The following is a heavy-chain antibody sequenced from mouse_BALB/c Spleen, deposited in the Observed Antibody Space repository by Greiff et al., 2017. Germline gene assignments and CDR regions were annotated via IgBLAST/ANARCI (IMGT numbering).Heavy chain of an antibody. D-gene: IGHD1-2*01. Sequence: QVQLKESGPGLVAPSQSLSITCTVSGFSLSRYSVHWVRQPPGKGLEWLGMIWGGGSTDYNSALKSRLSISRDNSKSQVFLKMNSLQTDDTAMYYCARNDDYYGSLAYWGQGTLGTVSA. CDR2: IWGGGST. CDR3: ARNDDYYGSLAY. V-gene: IGHV2-6-4*01. J-gene: IGHJ3*01. CDR1: GFSLSRYS.